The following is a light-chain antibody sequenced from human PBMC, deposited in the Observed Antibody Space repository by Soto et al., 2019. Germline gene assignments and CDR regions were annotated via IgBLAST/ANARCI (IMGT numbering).Light chain of an antibody. V-gene: IGKV3-20*01. Sequence: EIVLTQSPGTLSLSPGERATLSCRASQIVSTTYLAWCQQKPGQAPRLLIYGSSSRAPGIPDRFSGSGSGTDFTLTISRLEPEDFAVYYCQQYGSSPMYTFGQGTKLEIK. J-gene: IGKJ2*01. CDR1: QIVSTTY. CDR3: QQYGSSPMYT. CDR2: GSS.